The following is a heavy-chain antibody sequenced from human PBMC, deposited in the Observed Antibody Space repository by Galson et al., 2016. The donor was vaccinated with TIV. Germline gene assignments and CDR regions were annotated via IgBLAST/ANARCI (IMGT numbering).Heavy chain of an antibody. Sequence: SVKVSCKGSGGPFRSYAISWVRQAPGQGLEWMGGIIGVFAAVTYAQKFQGRVTITADESTSTVYMEVSSLRSEDTAVYYCARGPQYYHGRLDVWGQGTTVTVSS. D-gene: IGHD3-10*01. V-gene: IGHV1-69*13. CDR1: GGPFRSYA. J-gene: IGHJ6*02. CDR3: ARGPQYYHGRLDV. CDR2: IIGVFAAV.